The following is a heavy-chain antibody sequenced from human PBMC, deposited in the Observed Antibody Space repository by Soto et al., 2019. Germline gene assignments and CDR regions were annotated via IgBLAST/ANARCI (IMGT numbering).Heavy chain of an antibody. V-gene: IGHV4-39*01. CDR3: ARHLAYYYDYMDV. CDR1: GGSISSSSYY. D-gene: IGHD3-3*02. J-gene: IGHJ6*03. Sequence: QLQLQESGPGLVKPSETLSLTCTVSGGSISSSSYYWGWIRQPPGKGLEWIGSIYYSGSTYYNPSLKSRVTISVDTSKNQFSLKLSSVTAADTAVYYCARHLAYYYDYMDVWGKGTTVTVSS. CDR2: IYYSGST.